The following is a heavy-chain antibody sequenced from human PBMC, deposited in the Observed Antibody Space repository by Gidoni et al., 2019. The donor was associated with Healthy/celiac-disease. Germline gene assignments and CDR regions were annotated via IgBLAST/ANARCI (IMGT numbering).Heavy chain of an antibody. Sequence: EVPLVESGGGLVQPGGSLTLSCAASGFTFSGSAMHWVRQASGKGLEWVGRIRSKANSYATAYAASVKGRFTISRDDSKNTAYLQMNSLKTEDTAVYYCTRRGAAAGTVRYGMDVWGQGTTVTVSS. CDR1: GFTFSGSA. J-gene: IGHJ6*02. CDR3: TRRGAAAGTVRYGMDV. V-gene: IGHV3-73*01. CDR2: IRSKANSYAT. D-gene: IGHD6-13*01.